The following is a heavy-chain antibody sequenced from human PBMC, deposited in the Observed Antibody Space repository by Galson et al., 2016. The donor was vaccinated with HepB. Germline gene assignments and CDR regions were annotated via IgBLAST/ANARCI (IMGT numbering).Heavy chain of an antibody. J-gene: IGHJ4*02. D-gene: IGHD3-22*01. CDR3: ARETKPNYYDTSGYYYYFDY. V-gene: IGHV4-31*03. CDR1: GGSISSGTSY. CDR2: IYYSGNT. Sequence: LSLTCTVSGGSISSGTSYWSWIRQHPGKGLEWIGYIYYSGNTYYNPSLKSRITKSVDTSKNQFYLKLSSVTAADTAVYYCARETKPNYYDTSGYYYYFDYWGQGTLVTVSS.